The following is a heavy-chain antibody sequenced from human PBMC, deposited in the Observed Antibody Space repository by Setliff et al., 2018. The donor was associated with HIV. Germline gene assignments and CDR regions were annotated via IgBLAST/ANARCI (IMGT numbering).Heavy chain of an antibody. V-gene: IGHV5-51*01. CDR1: GYGFAYYY. D-gene: IGHD3-10*01. CDR3: ATMIRGVPMDY. J-gene: IGHJ4*02. Sequence: GESLKISCKTSGYGFAYYYIGWVRQMPGNGLEWIGIISPRDSAPKYSTSFQGQVTISNDMSVNTSYLQWNSLKTSDTAMYYCATMIRGVPMDYWGQGTLVTVSS. CDR2: ISPRDSAP.